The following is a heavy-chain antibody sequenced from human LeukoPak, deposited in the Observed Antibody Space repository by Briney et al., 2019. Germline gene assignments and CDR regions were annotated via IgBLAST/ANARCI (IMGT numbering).Heavy chain of an antibody. Sequence: GSSVKVSCKASGGTFSSYAISWVRQAPGQGLEWMGGIIPIFGTANYAQKFQGRVTITADESTSTAYMELRSLRSDDTAVYYCARGGGSYSRAFDIWGQGTMVTVSS. CDR1: GGTFSSYA. D-gene: IGHD1-26*01. CDR3: ARGGGSYSRAFDI. V-gene: IGHV1-69*01. CDR2: IIPIFGTA. J-gene: IGHJ3*02.